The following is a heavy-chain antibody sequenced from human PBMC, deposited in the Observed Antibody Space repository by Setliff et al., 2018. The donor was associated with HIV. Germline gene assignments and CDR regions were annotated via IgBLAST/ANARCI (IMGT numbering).Heavy chain of an antibody. J-gene: IGHJ4*02. CDR3: ARLSSYRSSSYYFDY. CDR1: GGSISSGYY. V-gene: IGHV4-38-2*02. D-gene: IGHD6-6*01. CDR2: IYHSGST. Sequence: SETLSLTCTVSGGSISSGYYWGWIRQPPGKGLEWIGTIYHSGSTLYKPSLKSRVTMSVDTSKNQFSLKLNSVTAADTAVYHCARLSSYRSSSYYFDYWGQGALVTVSS.